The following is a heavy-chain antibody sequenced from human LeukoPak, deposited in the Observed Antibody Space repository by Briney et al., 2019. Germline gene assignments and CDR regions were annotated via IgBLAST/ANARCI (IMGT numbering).Heavy chain of an antibody. CDR1: GFTFTNAW. J-gene: IGHJ4*02. CDR3: STVRTY. Sequence: PGGSLSLSCAASGFTFTNAWMNWVRQTPGKGLEWVGRIKTKTDGGAIDYAAPVKGRFTISRDDSKNMLYLQMNSLKTEDTGVYYCSTVRTYWGQGTLVTVSS. CDR2: IKTKTDGGAI. V-gene: IGHV3-15*01.